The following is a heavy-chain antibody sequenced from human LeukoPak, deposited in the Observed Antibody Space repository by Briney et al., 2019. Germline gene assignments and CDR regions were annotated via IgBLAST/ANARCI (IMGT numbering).Heavy chain of an antibody. V-gene: IGHV3-21*01. J-gene: IGHJ4*02. D-gene: IGHD3-10*01. CDR3: ARVSGSYYFDY. CDR2: ITSSSRYI. CDR1: GFTFSTYT. Sequence: PGGSLRLSCAASGFTFSTYTMNWVRQAPGKGLEWVSSITSSSRYIYYAASVKGRVTISRDNAKDSLYLQMTSLRDEDTAVYYCARVSGSYYFDYWGQGTLVTVSP.